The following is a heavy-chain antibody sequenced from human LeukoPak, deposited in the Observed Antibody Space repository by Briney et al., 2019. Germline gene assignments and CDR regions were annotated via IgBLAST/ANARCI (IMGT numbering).Heavy chain of an antibody. V-gene: IGHV1-2*02. Sequence: MFQGRVTMTRDTSMNTAYMELRSLRSDDTAVYYCARLMPNGYYFDYWGQGTLVTVSS. D-gene: IGHD2-2*01. J-gene: IGHJ4*02. CDR3: ARLMPNGYYFDY.